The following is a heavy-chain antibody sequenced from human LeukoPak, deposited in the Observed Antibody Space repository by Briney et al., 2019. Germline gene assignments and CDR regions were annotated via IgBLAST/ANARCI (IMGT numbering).Heavy chain of an antibody. CDR3: AGLGIAAAGTRKSYERTKTNGGFDP. CDR2: ISGSGGST. CDR1: GFTFSSYA. D-gene: IGHD6-13*01. Sequence: PGGSLRLSCAASGFTFSSYAMSWVRQAPGKGLEWVSAISGSGGSTYYADSVKGRFTISRDNSKNTLYLQMNSLRAEDTAVYYCAGLGIAAAGTRKSYERTKTNGGFDPWGQGTLVTVSS. V-gene: IGHV3-23*01. J-gene: IGHJ5*02.